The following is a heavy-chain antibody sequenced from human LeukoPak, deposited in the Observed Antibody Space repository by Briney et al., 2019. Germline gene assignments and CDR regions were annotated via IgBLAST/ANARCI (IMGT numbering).Heavy chain of an antibody. D-gene: IGHD5-24*01. CDR2: IIPIFGTA. V-gene: IGHV1-69*05. CDR1: GGTFSSYA. CDR3: VTDPYTTTDDNNFEPQGAY. J-gene: IGHJ4*02. Sequence: SVKVSCKASGGTFSSYAISWVRQAPGQGLEWMGGIIPIFGTANYAQKFQGRVTITTDESTSTAYMELSSLTSDDTAVYYCVTDPYTTTDDNNFEPQGAYWGQGTLVTVSS.